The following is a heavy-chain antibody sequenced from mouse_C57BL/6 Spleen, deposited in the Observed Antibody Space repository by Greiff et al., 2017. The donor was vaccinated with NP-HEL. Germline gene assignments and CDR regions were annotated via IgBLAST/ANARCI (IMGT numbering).Heavy chain of an antibody. J-gene: IGHJ2*01. Sequence: VQLQQPGAELVMPGASVKLSCKASGYTFTSYWMHWVKQRPGQGLEWIGEIDPSDSYTNYNQKFKGKSTLTVDKSSSTAYMQLSSLTSEDSAVYYCARSWDVGAGRYYYFDYWGQGTTLTVSS. CDR3: ARSWDVGAGRYYYFDY. D-gene: IGHD4-1*01. CDR2: IDPSDSYT. CDR1: GYTFTSYW. V-gene: IGHV1-69*01.